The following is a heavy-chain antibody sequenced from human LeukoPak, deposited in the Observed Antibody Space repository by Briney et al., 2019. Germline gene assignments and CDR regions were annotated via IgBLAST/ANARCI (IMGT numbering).Heavy chain of an antibody. Sequence: SETLSLTCTVSGGSISSYYWSWIRQPPGKGLEWIGYIYYSGSTNYKPSLKSRVTISVETSKNQFSLKLGSVTAADTAVYYCARSVMGYCSSTSCYAKDYYYYYYMDVWGKGTTVTISS. D-gene: IGHD2-2*01. CDR3: ARSVMGYCSSTSCYAKDYYYYYYMDV. CDR2: IYYSGST. CDR1: GGSISSYY. V-gene: IGHV4-59*08. J-gene: IGHJ6*03.